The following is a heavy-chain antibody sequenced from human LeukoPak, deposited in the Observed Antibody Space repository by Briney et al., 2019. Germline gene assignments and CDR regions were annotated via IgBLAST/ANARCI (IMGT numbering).Heavy chain of an antibody. V-gene: IGHV6-1*01. J-gene: IGHJ4*02. Sequence: SQTLSLTCAISGDSVSSNSATWNWIRQSPSRGLEWLGRTYYRSKWYNDYAVSVKSRITINPDTSKNQFSLQLNSVTPEDTAVYYCSASFGGIAARPTHDYWGQGTLVTVSS. CDR3: SASFGGIAARPTHDY. D-gene: IGHD6-6*01. CDR2: TYYRSKWYN. CDR1: GDSVSSNSAT.